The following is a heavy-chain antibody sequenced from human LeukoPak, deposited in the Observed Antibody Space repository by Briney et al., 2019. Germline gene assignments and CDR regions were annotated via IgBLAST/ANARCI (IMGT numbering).Heavy chain of an antibody. D-gene: IGHD3-22*01. CDR3: ARVIVVVNTVGWFDP. CDR2: IHTSGST. CDR1: GGSISSYY. Sequence: SETLSLTCTVSGGSISSYYWSWIRQHAGKGLEWIGRIHTSGSTSYSPSLKSRVTMSVDTSKNQFSLKLSSVTAAGTAVYYCARVIVVVNTVGWFDPWGQGTLVTVSS. V-gene: IGHV4-4*07. J-gene: IGHJ5*02.